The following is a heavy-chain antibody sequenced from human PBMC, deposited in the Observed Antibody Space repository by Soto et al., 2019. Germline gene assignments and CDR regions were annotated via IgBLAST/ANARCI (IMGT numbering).Heavy chain of an antibody. V-gene: IGHV1-69*06. CDR2: IVPIFGSA. CDR1: GGTFNSYG. D-gene: IGHD5-12*01. Sequence: QVQRVQSGAEVKKPGSSVKVSCKASGGTFNSYGLSWVRQAPGQGLEWMGRIVPIFGSANYAQKFQGRVTITADKSTSTAYMELSRLRSEDTAVYYCASRVNGYSGFATDCWGQGTLVTVSS. J-gene: IGHJ4*02. CDR3: ASRVNGYSGFATDC.